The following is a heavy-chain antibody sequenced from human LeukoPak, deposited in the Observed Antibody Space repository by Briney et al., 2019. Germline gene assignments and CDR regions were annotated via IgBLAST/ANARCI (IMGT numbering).Heavy chain of an antibody. CDR1: GFTFSSYG. CDR2: IWYDGSNK. V-gene: IGHV3-33*01. J-gene: IGHJ6*03. Sequence: GGSLRLSCAASGFTFSSYGMHWVRQAPGKGLEWVAVIWYDGSNKYYADSVKGRFTISRDNSKNTLYLQMNSLRAEDTAVYYCARVGIVVVPAARDDYYYYMDVWGKGTTVTVSS. D-gene: IGHD2-2*01. CDR3: ARVGIVVVPAARDDYYYYMDV.